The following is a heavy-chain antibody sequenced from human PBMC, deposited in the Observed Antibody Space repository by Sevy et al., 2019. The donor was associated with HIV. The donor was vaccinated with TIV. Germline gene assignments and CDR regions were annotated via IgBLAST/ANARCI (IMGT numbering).Heavy chain of an antibody. CDR3: ARGIAVAAPFDY. V-gene: IGHV1-2*02. D-gene: IGHD6-19*01. CDR1: GYTFTGYY. Sequence: ASVKDTCKASGYTFTGYYMHWVRQAPGQGLEWMGWSNPNSGDTNYAQKLQGRVTMPRDTSISTAYMEPSRLRSDDTAVYYCARGIAVAAPFDYWGQGTLVTVSS. CDR2: SNPNSGDT. J-gene: IGHJ4*02.